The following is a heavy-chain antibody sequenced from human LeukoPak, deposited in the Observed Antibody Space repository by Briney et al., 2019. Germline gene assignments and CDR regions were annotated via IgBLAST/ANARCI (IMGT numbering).Heavy chain of an antibody. Sequence: GRSLRLSCAASGFTFSSYAMHWVRQAPGKGLEWVAVISYDGSNKYYADSVKGRFTISRDNSKNTLYLQMNSLRVEDTAVYYCAREVHSSGWPDRGGLDYWGQGTLVTVSS. CDR3: AREVHSSGWPDRGGLDY. V-gene: IGHV3-30-3*01. CDR2: ISYDGSNK. J-gene: IGHJ4*02. CDR1: GFTFSSYA. D-gene: IGHD6-19*01.